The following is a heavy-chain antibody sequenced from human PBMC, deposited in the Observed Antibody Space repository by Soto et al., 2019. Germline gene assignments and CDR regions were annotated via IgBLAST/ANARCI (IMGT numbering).Heavy chain of an antibody. Sequence: QVPLVQSGAEVKKPGASVKVSCKASGYTFINYAISWVRQAPGQGLEWMGWISPYNGNTNYAQKLQGRVTMTTDTATSTAYMEVRSLRSDDTAVYYCARGSTVIMSPYYYYMDVWGEGTTVTVSS. CDR1: GYTFINYA. CDR2: ISPYNGNT. J-gene: IGHJ6*03. CDR3: ARGSTVIMSPYYYYMDV. V-gene: IGHV1-18*01. D-gene: IGHD2-21*01.